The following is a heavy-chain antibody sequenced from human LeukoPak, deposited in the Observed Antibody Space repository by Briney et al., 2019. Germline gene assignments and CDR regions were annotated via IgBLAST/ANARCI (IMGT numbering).Heavy chain of an antibody. Sequence: SVKVSCKASGGTFSSYAISWVRQAPGQGLEWMGRIIPILGIANYAQKFQGRVTITADKSTSTAYMELSSLRSEDTAVYYCARDGNLYGMDVWGQGATVTVSS. CDR1: GGTFSSYA. J-gene: IGHJ6*02. CDR3: ARDGNLYGMDV. V-gene: IGHV1-69*04. D-gene: IGHD1-14*01. CDR2: IIPILGIA.